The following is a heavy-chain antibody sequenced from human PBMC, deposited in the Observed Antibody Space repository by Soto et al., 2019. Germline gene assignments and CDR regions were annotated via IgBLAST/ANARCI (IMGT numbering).Heavy chain of an antibody. CDR2: INPSGGNT. D-gene: IGHD2-2*01. J-gene: IGHJ4*02. Sequence: GASVKVSCTASGYTFTNNYVVWVRQAPGQGLEWMGIINPSGGNTNYAQKLQGRVTMTTDTSTSTAYMELRSLRSDDTAVYYCAREDPPAHYWGQGTLVTVSS. CDR3: AREDPPAHY. V-gene: IGHV1-46*01. CDR1: GYTFTNNY.